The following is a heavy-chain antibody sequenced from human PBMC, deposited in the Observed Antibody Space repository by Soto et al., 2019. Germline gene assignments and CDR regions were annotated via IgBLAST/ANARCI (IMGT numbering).Heavy chain of an antibody. CDR3: ARQAGGGGIGYSFAP. J-gene: IGHJ5*02. CDR2: ISVFFDTT. CDR1: GGDFRTSD. Sequence: QMQLVQSEAEVRTPGSSVRISCKASGGDFRTSDIAWVRQVPGEGLEWMGVISVFFDTTNYDQKFQARVTITADTYTRTTYMDLRSLKSDDTAVYYCARQAGGGGIGYSFAPWGQGTLVTVSS. D-gene: IGHD3-16*01. V-gene: IGHV1-69*06.